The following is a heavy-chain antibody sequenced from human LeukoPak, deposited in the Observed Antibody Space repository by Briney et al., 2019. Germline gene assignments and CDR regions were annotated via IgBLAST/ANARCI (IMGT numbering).Heavy chain of an antibody. CDR1: GHTFTPYY. V-gene: IGHV1-2*02. CDR3: ASYVSGYNWLKA. J-gene: IGHJ5*02. D-gene: IGHD3-10*01. CDR2: IHPGTGDT. Sequence: ASVEAFCKASGHTFTPYYMQWVRQAPGQGLEWMGWIHPGTGDTKYAQKLQGRVTVTRDTSITTAYMELSSLRSDDTAVYYCASYVSGYNWLKAWGQGTLVTVSS.